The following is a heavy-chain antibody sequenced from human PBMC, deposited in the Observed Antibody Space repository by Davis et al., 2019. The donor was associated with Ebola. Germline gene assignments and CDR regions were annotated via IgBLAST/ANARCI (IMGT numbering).Heavy chain of an antibody. D-gene: IGHD2-15*01. J-gene: IGHJ6*02. CDR2: IWYDGSNK. CDR3: AKDEAGSPDV. Sequence: GESLKISCAASGFTFSSYGMHWVRQAPGKGLEWVAVIWYDGSNKYYADSVKGRFTISRDNSKNTLYLQMNSLRAEDTAVYYCAKDEAGSPDVWGQGTTVTVSS. CDR1: GFTFSSYG. V-gene: IGHV3-33*06.